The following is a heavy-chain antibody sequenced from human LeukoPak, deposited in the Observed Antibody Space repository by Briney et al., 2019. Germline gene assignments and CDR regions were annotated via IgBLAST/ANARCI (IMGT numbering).Heavy chain of an antibody. CDR3: ARWSPLAYCGGDCYSVGEYFQH. CDR1: GGSISSYY. V-gene: IGHV4-59*01. CDR2: IYYSGST. D-gene: IGHD2-21*02. Sequence: SETLSLTCTVSGGSISSYYWSWIRQPPGKGLEWIGYIYYSGSTNYNPSLKSRVTISVDTSKNQFSLKLSSVTAADTAVYYCARWSPLAYCGGDCYSVGEYFQHWGQGTLVTVSS. J-gene: IGHJ1*01.